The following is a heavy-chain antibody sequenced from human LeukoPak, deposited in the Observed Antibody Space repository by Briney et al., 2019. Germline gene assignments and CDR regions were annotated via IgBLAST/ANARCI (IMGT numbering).Heavy chain of an antibody. Sequence: ASVKVSCKPSGYSFNGYYIHWVRQAPGQGLEWMGWVNPKTGGTNHAQKFQGRATMTRDTSISTAYMELSRLTSDDTAVYYCSRDLNANILTGYYVDFWGQGTLVTVSS. D-gene: IGHD3-9*01. CDR3: SRDLNANILTGYYVDF. J-gene: IGHJ4*02. V-gene: IGHV1-2*02. CDR2: VNPKTGGT. CDR1: GYSFNGYY.